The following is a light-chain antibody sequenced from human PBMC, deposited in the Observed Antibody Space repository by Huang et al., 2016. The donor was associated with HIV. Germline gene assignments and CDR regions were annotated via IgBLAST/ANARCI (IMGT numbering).Light chain of an antibody. CDR1: QSVGSN. V-gene: IGKV3-15*01. CDR2: GAS. Sequence: EIVMTQSPATRSRSPGERATLSCRASQSVGSNLAWYQQKPGQVPRRRIYGASTRATGSPARVSGSESGTEFTLTISSLQSEDFAVYYWQQYNNWPPNTFGQGTKLGIK. CDR3: QQYNNWPPNT. J-gene: IGKJ2*01.